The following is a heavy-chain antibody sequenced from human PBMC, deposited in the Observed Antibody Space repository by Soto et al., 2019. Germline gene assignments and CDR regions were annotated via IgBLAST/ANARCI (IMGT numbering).Heavy chain of an antibody. V-gene: IGHV3-23*01. Sequence: PGGSLRLSYAALGSTFRSYDMTWVRQSPGKGLEWASSISASGGNTYYADSVKGRFTISRDNSKNTLYLQMNSLRAEDTAVYYCAKADGNTRMDVWGQGTTVTVSS. CDR1: GSTFRSYD. CDR3: AKADGNTRMDV. J-gene: IGHJ6*02. CDR2: ISASGGNT.